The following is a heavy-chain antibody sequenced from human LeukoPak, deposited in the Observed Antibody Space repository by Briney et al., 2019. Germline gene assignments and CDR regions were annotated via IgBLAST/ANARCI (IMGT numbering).Heavy chain of an antibody. Sequence: KPSETLSLTCTVSGGSISRYYWSWIRQPPGKGLEWVGHIHYSGSANYNPSLKSRVTISVDTSKNEFSLKLSSVTAADPAVYYCARGSLWFGLSGHRPRGAPKRYYFDYWGQGTLVTVSS. V-gene: IGHV4-59*12. CDR3: ARGSLWFGLSGHRPRGAPKRYYFDY. D-gene: IGHD3-10*01. CDR2: IHYSGSA. CDR1: GGSISRYY. J-gene: IGHJ4*02.